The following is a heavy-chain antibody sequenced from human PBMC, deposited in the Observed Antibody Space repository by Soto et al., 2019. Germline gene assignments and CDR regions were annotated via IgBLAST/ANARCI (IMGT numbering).Heavy chain of an antibody. J-gene: IGHJ4*02. CDR1: ELTVSNAW. CDR2: IKSKSYGGTT. CDR3: TTKNRYVAPTEY. V-gene: IGHV3-15*01. D-gene: IGHD1-20*01. Sequence: EVQLVESGGGLVKPGGSLRLSCAASELTVSNAWMTWVRQAPGKGPEWIGHIKSKSYGGTTEYAAPVNGRFIISRDDSRNTLSLQMNRLKTEDTAVYYCTTKNRYVAPTEYWGQGTLVTVSS.